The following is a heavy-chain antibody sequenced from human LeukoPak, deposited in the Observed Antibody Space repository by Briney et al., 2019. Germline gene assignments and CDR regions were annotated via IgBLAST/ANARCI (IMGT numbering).Heavy chain of an antibody. D-gene: IGHD3-3*01. CDR2: SRNKDHRYST. CDR1: GFTFSDHY. V-gene: IGHV3-72*01. Sequence: GALRLSCAVSGFTFSDHYMDWVRQAAGKGLEWVGRSRNKDHRYSTEYAASVKGRFTISRDESKNSLYLQMNGLKIEDTAIYYCVRGHDSFDYWGQGTLVTISS. CDR3: VRGHDSFDY. J-gene: IGHJ4*02.